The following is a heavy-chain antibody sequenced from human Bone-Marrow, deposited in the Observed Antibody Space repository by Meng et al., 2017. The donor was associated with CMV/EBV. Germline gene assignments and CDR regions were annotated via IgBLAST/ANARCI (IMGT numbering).Heavy chain of an antibody. J-gene: IGHJ4*02. V-gene: IGHV1-58*01. CDR2: IVVGSGNT. Sequence: SVKVSCKASGFTFTSSAVQWVRQARGQRLEWIGWIVVGSGNTNYAQKFQERVTITRDMSTSTADMELSSLRSEDTAVYYLAAHHVTGDSSGYQDYWGQGTRVTVSS. CDR1: GFTFTSSA. CDR3: AAHHVTGDSSGYQDY. D-gene: IGHD3-22*01.